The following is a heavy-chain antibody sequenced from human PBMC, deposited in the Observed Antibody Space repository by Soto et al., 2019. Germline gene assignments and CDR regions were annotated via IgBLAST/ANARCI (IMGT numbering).Heavy chain of an antibody. CDR1: GGPISSYY. J-gene: IGHJ5*02. Sequence: QVQLQESGPGLVKPSETLSLTCNVSGGPISSYYWSWIRQSPGKGLEWIGQIFYTGNTNYNPSLKSRVNMSVDIPKKQFSLKLRSVTTADTAIYFCARNNVRGVSNSYNWMDPWGQGTLVTVSS. V-gene: IGHV4-59*01. D-gene: IGHD3-10*01. CDR2: IFYTGNT. CDR3: ARNNVRGVSNSYNWMDP.